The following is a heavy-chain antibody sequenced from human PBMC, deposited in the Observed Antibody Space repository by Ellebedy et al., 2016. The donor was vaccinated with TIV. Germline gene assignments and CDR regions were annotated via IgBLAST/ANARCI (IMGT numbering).Heavy chain of an antibody. CDR2: IYTSGST. V-gene: IGHV4-4*07. D-gene: IGHD3-3*01. CDR1: GGSISSYY. CDR3: ARGVGRRFLEWLPAFKAFDY. Sequence: SETLSLXCTVSGGSISSYYWSWIRQPAGKGLEWIGRIYTSGSTNYNPSLKSRVTMSVDTSKNQFSLKLSSVTAADTAVYYCARGVGRRFLEWLPAFKAFDYWGQGTLVTVSS. J-gene: IGHJ4*02.